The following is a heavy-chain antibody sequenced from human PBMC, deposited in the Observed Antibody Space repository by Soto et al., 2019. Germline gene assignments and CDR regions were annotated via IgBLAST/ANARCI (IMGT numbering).Heavy chain of an antibody. CDR3: ARGMGFGLSVY. CDR2: INAGNGNT. Sequence: ASVKVSGKASGYTFTSYAMHWVRQAPGQRLEWMGWINAGNGNTKYSQKFQGRVTITRDTSASTAYMELSSLGSEDTAVYYCARGMGFGLSVYWGQGTLVTVSS. CDR1: GYTFTSYA. D-gene: IGHD3-10*01. V-gene: IGHV1-3*01. J-gene: IGHJ4*02.